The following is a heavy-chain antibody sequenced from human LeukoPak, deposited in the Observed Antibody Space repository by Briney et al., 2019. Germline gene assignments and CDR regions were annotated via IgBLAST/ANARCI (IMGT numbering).Heavy chain of an antibody. CDR3: TRNWFDP. CDR2: ISSGSSYI. CDR1: GFTFSSYS. Sequence: PGGSLRLSCAASGFTFSSYSMNWVRQAPGKGLEWVSSISSGSSYIYYADSVKGRFTISRDNAKNSLYLQVNSLKTEDTAVYYCTRNWFDPWGQGTLVTVSS. J-gene: IGHJ5*02. V-gene: IGHV3-21*04.